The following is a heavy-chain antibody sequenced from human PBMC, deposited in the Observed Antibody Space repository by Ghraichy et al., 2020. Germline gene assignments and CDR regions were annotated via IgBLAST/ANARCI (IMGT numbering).Heavy chain of an antibody. CDR3: ARGIEIFGY. V-gene: IGHV4-61*01. Sequence: SETLSLTCTVSGGSVSSGSYYWSWIRQPPGKGLEWIGYIYYSGSTNYNPSLKSRVTISVDTSKNQFSLKLSSVTAADTAVYYCARGIEIFGYWGQGTLVTVSS. J-gene: IGHJ4*02. CDR2: IYYSGST. D-gene: IGHD5-24*01. CDR1: GGSVSSGSYY.